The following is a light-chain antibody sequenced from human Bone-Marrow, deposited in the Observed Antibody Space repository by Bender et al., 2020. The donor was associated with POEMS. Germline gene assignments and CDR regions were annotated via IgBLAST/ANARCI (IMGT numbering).Light chain of an antibody. CDR2: EVT. Sequence: QSVLTQPASVSGSPGQSITISCTGTNSDIGGYKYVSWYQQHPGKAPKLVIYEVTHRPSGVSDRFSGSKSGYTASLTISGLQAEDEADYFCCSYAGTYTYVFGTGTKVTVL. CDR3: CSYAGTYTYV. V-gene: IGLV2-14*01. CDR1: NSDIGGYKY. J-gene: IGLJ1*01.